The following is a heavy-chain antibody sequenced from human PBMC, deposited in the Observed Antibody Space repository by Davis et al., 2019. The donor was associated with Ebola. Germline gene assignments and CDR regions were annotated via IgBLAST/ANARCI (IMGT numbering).Heavy chain of an antibody. J-gene: IGHJ4*02. V-gene: IGHV3-7*04. CDR1: GFTFTSFW. CDR3: VRGAGWQRLDN. CDR2: IKQDGSQK. Sequence: GESLKISCAASGFTFTSFWMTWVRQAPGKGLEWVAHIKQDGSQKYYVDSVKGRFTISRANAQTSVSLQMNSLRVEDTGIYYCVRGAGWQRLDNWGQGTLVTVSS. D-gene: IGHD2-15*01.